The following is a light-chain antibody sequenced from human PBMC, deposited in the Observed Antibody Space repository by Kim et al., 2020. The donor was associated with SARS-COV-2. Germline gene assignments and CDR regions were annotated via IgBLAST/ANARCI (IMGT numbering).Light chain of an antibody. CDR3: QQRRGYT. J-gene: IGKJ2*01. V-gene: IGKV3-11*01. Sequence: EIVLTQSPATLSLSPGDRATLSCRASQSVSSYLHWSHHTPGQATRLLIYGASDRPTGIPARFSGSGFGTDFTRPIRSLEPKYFAIYYGQQRRGYTFGQGTKLEI. CDR2: GAS. CDR1: QSVSSY.